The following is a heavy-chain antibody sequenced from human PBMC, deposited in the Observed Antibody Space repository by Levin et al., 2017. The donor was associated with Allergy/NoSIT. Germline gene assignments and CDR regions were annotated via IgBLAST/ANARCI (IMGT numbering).Heavy chain of an antibody. J-gene: IGHJ4*02. CDR3: ARRFAASSNWDFDY. Sequence: ASQTLSLTCTVSGGSIGSSSYYWGWIRQPPGKGLEWIGSIYYTGGTYYNPSLKSRLTISVDTSKNQFSVKLTSVTAADTAVYYCARRFAASSNWDFDYWGQGSLVTVSS. D-gene: IGHD4-11*01. V-gene: IGHV4-39*01. CDR1: GGSIGSSSYY. CDR2: IYYTGGT.